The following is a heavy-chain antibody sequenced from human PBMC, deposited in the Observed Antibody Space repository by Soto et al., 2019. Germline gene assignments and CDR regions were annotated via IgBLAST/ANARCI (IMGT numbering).Heavy chain of an antibody. CDR2: INHSGST. V-gene: IGHV4-34*01. CDR1: GGSFSGDY. J-gene: IGHJ4*02. CDR3: ARRSAKDSSGYYPYFDY. Sequence: SETLSLTCAVYGGSFSGDYWSRIRQPPGKGLEWIGEINHSGSTNYNPSLKSRVTISVDTSKNQFSLKLSSVTAADTAVYYCARRSAKDSSGYYPYFDYWGQGTLVTVSS. D-gene: IGHD3-22*01.